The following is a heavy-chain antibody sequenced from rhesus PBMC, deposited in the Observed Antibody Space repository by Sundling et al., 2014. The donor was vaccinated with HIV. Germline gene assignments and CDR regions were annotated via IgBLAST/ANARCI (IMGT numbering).Heavy chain of an antibody. J-gene: IGHJ4*01. Sequence: QVQLQESGPGLVKPSETLSLTCAVSGGSINEYYYWNWIRQPPGKGLEWIGNIYGNSATTYYNPSLRSRVTLSVDTSKNQFSLKLSSVTAADAAVYYCARRKYSSWSFDYWGQGVLVTVSS. D-gene: IGHD6-13*01. CDR1: GGSINEYYY. V-gene: IGHV4S9*01. CDR3: ARRKYSSWSFDY. CDR2: IYGNSATT.